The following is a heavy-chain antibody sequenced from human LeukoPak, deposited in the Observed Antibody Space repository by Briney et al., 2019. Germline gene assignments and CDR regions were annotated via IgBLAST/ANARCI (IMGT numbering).Heavy chain of an antibody. J-gene: IGHJ4*02. CDR3: ARDGGATLVRGVITFDY. CDR2: ISNDGSEK. CDR1: GFTFSSYV. D-gene: IGHD3-10*01. V-gene: IGHV3-30*12. Sequence: GGSLRLSCAASGFTFSSYVMNWVRQAPGKGLEWVAFISNDGSEKYYADSVKGRFTISRDNSMNTLHLQMNSLRAEDTAVYYCARDGGATLVRGVITFDYWGQGTLVTVSS.